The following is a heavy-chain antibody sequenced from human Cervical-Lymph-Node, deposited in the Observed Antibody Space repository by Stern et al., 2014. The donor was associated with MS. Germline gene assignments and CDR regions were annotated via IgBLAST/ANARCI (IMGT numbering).Heavy chain of an antibody. D-gene: IGHD3-10*01. V-gene: IGHV3-33*01. Sequence: VQLVESGGGVVQPGRSLRLSCAASGFTFSSYDIHWVRQAPGKGLEWMAVIRFDGSNKFYAESVKGRFTISRDNSKNTLYLQMNSLRDADTAVYYCVRDPYGYFDYWGRGTLVTVST. J-gene: IGHJ4*02. CDR2: IRFDGSNK. CDR3: VRDPYGYFDY. CDR1: GFTFSSYD.